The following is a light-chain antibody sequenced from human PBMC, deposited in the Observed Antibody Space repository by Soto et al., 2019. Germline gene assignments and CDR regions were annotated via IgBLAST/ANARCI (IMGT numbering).Light chain of an antibody. V-gene: IGLV2-8*01. CDR2: EVT. CDR3: SSYAGFNNFV. CDR1: SSDVGAYNY. Sequence: QSARNQPPSASGSPGQSVTISCTGTSSDVGAYNYVSWYQQHPGKAPKLMIYEVTNRPSGVPDRFSASKSGNTASLTVSGLQAEDEADYFCSSYAGFNNFVFGTGTKVTVL. J-gene: IGLJ1*01.